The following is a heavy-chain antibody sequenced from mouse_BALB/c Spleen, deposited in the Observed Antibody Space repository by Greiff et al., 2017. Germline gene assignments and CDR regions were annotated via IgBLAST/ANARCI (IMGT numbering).Heavy chain of an antibody. V-gene: IGHV7-3*02. Sequence: EVQRVESGGGLVQPGGSLRLSCATSGFTFTDYYMSWVRQPPGKALEWLGFIRNKANGYTTEYSASVKGRFTISKDNSQSILYLQMNTLRAEDSATDYCARDMTGNYDDWGQGTTRTVSA. D-gene: IGHD2-1*01. CDR2: IRNKANGYTT. CDR3: ARDMTGNYDD. CDR1: GFTFTDYY. J-gene: IGHJ2*01.